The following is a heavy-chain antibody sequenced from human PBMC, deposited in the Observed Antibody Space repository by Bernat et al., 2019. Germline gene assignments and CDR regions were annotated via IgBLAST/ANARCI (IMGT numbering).Heavy chain of an antibody. CDR2: ISYDGSNK. D-gene: IGHD3-3*01. V-gene: IGHV3-30*03. Sequence: QVQLVESGGGVVQPGRSLRLSCAASGFTFSSYGMHWVRQAPGKGLEWVAVISYDGSNKYYADSVKGRFTISRDNSKNSLYLQMNSLRAEDTAVYYCARYRGTIFGVVLPGEFDPWGQGTLVTVSS. J-gene: IGHJ5*02. CDR1: GFTFSSYG. CDR3: ARYRGTIFGVVLPGEFDP.